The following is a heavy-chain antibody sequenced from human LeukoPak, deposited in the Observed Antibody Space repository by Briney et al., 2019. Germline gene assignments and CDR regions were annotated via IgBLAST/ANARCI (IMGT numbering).Heavy chain of an antibody. CDR2: IYSGGST. V-gene: IGHV3-53*01. CDR3: ARRYSSGWWIDY. D-gene: IGHD6-19*01. Sequence: GGSLRLSCAASGFTVSSNYMNWARQAPGKGLEWVSVIYSGGSTYYADSVKGRFTISRDNSKNTLYLQMNTLRAEDTAVYYCARRYSSGWWIDYWGQGTLVTVSS. CDR1: GFTVSSNY. J-gene: IGHJ4*02.